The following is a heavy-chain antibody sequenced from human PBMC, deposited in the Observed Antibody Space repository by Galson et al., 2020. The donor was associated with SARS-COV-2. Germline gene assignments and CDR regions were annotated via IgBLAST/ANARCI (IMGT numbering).Heavy chain of an antibody. V-gene: IGHV3-48*03. Sequence: GESLRLSCAASGFTIRSYEMNWVRQAPGKGLEWVSYIGTRGRLINYADSVKGRFTISRDNAKKSVSLQMNSLRADDTAVYYCARDDDVDYDGGFAAFDLWGQGTLVTVSS. D-gene: IGHD4-17*01. CDR1: GFTIRSYE. CDR3: ARDDDVDYDGGFAAFDL. CDR2: IGTRGRLI. J-gene: IGHJ3*01.